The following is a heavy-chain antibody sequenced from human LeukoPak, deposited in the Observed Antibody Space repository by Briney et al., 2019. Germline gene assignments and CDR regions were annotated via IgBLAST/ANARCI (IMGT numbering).Heavy chain of an antibody. CDR1: GFTFSSYS. Sequence: GGSLRLSCAASGFTFSSYSMNWVPQAPGKGLEWVSSISSSSSYIYYADSVKGRFTISRDNAKNSLYLQMNSLRAEDTAVYYCARTRIAAAGAFDYWGQGTLVTVSS. V-gene: IGHV3-21*01. CDR2: ISSSSSYI. CDR3: ARTRIAAAGAFDY. D-gene: IGHD6-13*01. J-gene: IGHJ4*02.